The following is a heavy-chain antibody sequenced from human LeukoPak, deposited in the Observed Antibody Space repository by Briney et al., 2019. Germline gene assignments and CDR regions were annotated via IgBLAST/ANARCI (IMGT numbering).Heavy chain of an antibody. CDR2: INTNTGNP. CDR3: AREGTGMLRGVTFFDY. CDR1: GYTFTSYA. V-gene: IGHV7-4-1*02. D-gene: IGHD3-10*01. J-gene: IGHJ4*02. Sequence: GASVKVSCKASGYTFTSYAMNWVRQAPGQGLEWMGWINTNTGNPTYAQGFTGRLVFSLDTSVSTAYLQISSLKAEDTVVYYCAREGTGMLRGVTFFDYWGQGTLVTVSS.